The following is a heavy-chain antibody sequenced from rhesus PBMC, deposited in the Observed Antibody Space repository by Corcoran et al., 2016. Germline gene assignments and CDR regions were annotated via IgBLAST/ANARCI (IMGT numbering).Heavy chain of an antibody. V-gene: IGHV3-134*01. CDR1: GFTFDDYA. CDR2: ISWDGGSK. CDR3: SRDNWSA. D-gene: IGHD1-26*01. J-gene: IGHJ4*01. Sequence: DVQLVESGGALAQPGGSLRLSCAASGFTFDDYAMSWVRQAPGKGLAWVSRISWDGGSKYYADSVKGRFTISRDNAKNTLYLQMDRLRAEDTALYYCSRDNWSAWGQGVLVTVSS.